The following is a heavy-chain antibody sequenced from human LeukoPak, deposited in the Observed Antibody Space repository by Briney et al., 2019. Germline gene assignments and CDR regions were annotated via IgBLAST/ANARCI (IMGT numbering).Heavy chain of an antibody. CDR3: ARLYPHYYYYMDV. CDR1: GGSISSSSYY. J-gene: IGHJ6*03. V-gene: IGHV4-39*01. CDR2: IYYSGST. Sequence: PSETLSLTCTVSGGSISSSSYYWGWIRQPPGKGLEWIGSIYYSGSTYYNPSLKSRVTISVDTSKNQFSLKLSSVTAADTAVYYCARLYPHYYYYMDVWGKGTTVTVSS.